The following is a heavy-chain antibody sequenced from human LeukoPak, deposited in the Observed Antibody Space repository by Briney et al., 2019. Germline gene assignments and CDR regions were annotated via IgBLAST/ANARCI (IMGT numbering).Heavy chain of an antibody. D-gene: IGHD3-22*01. Sequence: SETLSLTCTVSGGSISSYYWSWIRQPPGKGLEWIGYIYYTGNTNYNPSLNSRVTFSVDTSKNQFSLQLRSVTAADTAVYYCARYYASSGSFDYWGQGILVTVSS. CDR3: ARYYASSGSFDY. J-gene: IGHJ4*02. V-gene: IGHV4-59*08. CDR1: GGSISSYY. CDR2: IYYTGNT.